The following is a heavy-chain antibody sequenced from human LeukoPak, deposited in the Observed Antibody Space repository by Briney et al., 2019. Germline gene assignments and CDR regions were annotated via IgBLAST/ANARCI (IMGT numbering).Heavy chain of an antibody. CDR3: ARGWEAVAGFDY. D-gene: IGHD6-19*01. CDR2: INWNGGST. CDR1: GFTFDDYG. J-gene: IGHJ4*02. Sequence: GGSLRLSCAASGFTFDDYGMSWVGQAPGKGVEGVSGINWNGGSTGYADSVKGRFNISRDNAKNSLYLQMNSLRAEDTALYYCARGWEAVAGFDYWGQGTLVTVSS. V-gene: IGHV3-20*04.